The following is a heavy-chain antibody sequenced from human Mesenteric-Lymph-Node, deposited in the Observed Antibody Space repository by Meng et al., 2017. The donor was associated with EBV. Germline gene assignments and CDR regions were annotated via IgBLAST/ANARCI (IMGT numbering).Heavy chain of an antibody. D-gene: IGHD6-19*01. CDR2: INHIRSV. CDR1: GGSFNDYY. CDR3: ARVRSSGSGLIRNYFDY. J-gene: IGHJ4*02. Sequence: LHERGAGQLEPAETLSLSCGVYGGSFNDYYWIWIRQAPGKGLEWIGEINHIRSVYYNPSLKSRVTISVDTSNNQISLRLTSVTAADTAIYYCARVRSSGSGLIRNYFDYWGQGTLVTVSS. V-gene: IGHV4-34*01.